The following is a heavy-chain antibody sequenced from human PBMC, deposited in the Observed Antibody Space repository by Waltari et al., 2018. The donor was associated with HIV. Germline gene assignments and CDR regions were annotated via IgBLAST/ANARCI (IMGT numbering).Heavy chain of an antibody. CDR1: GFNFDEYA. CDR3: IKSPTVTTSRFDS. Sequence: EVQLVESGGGLVQPGRSLRLSCAASGFNFDEYAMHWVRQDPGKGLEWVSGISYNSGTIAYADSVKGRFTISRDNAKNSLYLQMNSLRAEDTALYYCIKSPTVTTSRFDSWGQGTLVTVSS. J-gene: IGHJ4*02. D-gene: IGHD4-17*01. CDR2: ISYNSGTI. V-gene: IGHV3-9*01.